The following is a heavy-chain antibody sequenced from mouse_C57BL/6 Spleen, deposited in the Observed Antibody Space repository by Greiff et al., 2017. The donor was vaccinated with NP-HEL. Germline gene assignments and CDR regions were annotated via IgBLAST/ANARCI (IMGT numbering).Heavy chain of an antibody. Sequence: EVMLVESGGGLVKPGGSLKLSCAASGFTFSDYGMHWVRQAPEKGLEWVAYISSGSSTIYYADTVKGRFTISRDNAKNTLFLQMTSLRSEDTAMYHCARRDYYGSSFDYWGQGTTLTVSS. V-gene: IGHV5-17*01. J-gene: IGHJ2*01. D-gene: IGHD1-1*01. CDR2: ISSGSSTI. CDR1: GFTFSDYG. CDR3: ARRDYYGSSFDY.